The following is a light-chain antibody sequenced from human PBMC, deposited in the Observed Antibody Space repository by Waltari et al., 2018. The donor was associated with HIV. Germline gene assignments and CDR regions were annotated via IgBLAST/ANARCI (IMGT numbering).Light chain of an antibody. J-gene: IGKJ3*01. CDR1: QNVKNY. CDR2: TAT. V-gene: IGKV1-39*01. Sequence: DIQMTQSPSSLSASIAESIDITCRASQNVKNYVNWYQQKPGQAPKMLIQTATTLHIGVPSRFSGSGSGTEFTLTITSLQPEDFAVYFCQQSYFSPTFGPGTTVDIK. CDR3: QQSYFSPT.